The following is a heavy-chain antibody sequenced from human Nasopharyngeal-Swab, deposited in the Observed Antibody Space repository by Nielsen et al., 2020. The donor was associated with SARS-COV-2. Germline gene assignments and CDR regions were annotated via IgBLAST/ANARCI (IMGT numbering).Heavy chain of an antibody. D-gene: IGHD5-18*01. Sequence: WIRQPPEKGLEWVSYISSSGSTIYYADSVKGRFTISRDNAKNSLYLQMNSLRAEDTAVYYCARSDTAMGVGHWGQGTLVTSPQ. CDR3: ARSDTAMGVGH. J-gene: IGHJ5*02. V-gene: IGHV3-11*04. CDR2: ISSSGSTI.